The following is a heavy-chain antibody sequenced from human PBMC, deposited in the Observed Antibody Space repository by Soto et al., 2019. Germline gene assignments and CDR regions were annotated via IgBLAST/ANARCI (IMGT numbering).Heavy chain of an antibody. V-gene: IGHV3-74*03. CDR2: ISFDGTAT. CDR3: VRDRRLRGHPFDI. J-gene: IGHJ3*02. CDR1: GFSFSSSW. D-gene: IGHD2-21*02. Sequence: EVQLVESGGGLVQPGGCLRLSCAASGFSFSSSWMHWVRQAPGKGLVWVSRISFDGTATTSADAVKGRLIISRDNAKNTLFLQMHNWRADDTAMYYCVRDRRLRGHPFDIWGQGTFVSVSS.